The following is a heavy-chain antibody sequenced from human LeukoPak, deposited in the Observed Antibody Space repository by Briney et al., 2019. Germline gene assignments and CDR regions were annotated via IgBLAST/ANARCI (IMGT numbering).Heavy chain of an antibody. CDR1: GFTFSSYS. CDR3: ARGSNSNYVFDY. Sequence: GGSLRLSCAASGFTFSSYSMNWVRQAPGKGLECVSYISSSGSTIYDADSVKGRFTISRDNAKNSLYLQMNSLRAEDTAVYYCARGSNSNYVFDYWGQGTLVTVSS. V-gene: IGHV3-48*04. J-gene: IGHJ4*02. CDR2: ISSSGSTI. D-gene: IGHD4-11*01.